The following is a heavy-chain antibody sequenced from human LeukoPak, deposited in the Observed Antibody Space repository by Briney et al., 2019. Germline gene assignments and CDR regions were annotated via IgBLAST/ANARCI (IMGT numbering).Heavy chain of an antibody. V-gene: IGHV5-51*01. J-gene: IGHJ4*02. CDR1: GYSFNTYW. CDR3: ARSIVGASVFDY. Sequence: GESLKISCQGFGYSFNTYWIGWVRQMPGKGLEWMAMIYPDDSETRYIPSFQGQVTISADKSIYTAYLQWSSLKASDTAMYYCARSIVGASVFDYWGQGTLVTVSS. CDR2: IYPDDSET. D-gene: IGHD1-26*01.